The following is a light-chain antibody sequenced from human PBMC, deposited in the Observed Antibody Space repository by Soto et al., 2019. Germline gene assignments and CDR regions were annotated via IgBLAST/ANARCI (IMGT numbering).Light chain of an antibody. CDR1: QYISSK. CDR2: DAY. CDR3: QQRHMWPIT. V-gene: IGKV3-11*01. Sequence: IVMTQSPATLSVSPGERATFSCMASQYISSKVAWYQQKPGQAPRLLIYDAYNRATGIPPRFSGSGSGTDFTLTISSLEPEDSAVYYCQQRHMWPITFGQGTRLEIK. J-gene: IGKJ5*01.